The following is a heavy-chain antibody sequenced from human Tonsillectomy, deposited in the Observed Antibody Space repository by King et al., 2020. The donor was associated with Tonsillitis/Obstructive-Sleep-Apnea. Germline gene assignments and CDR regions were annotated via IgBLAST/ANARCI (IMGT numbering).Heavy chain of an antibody. CDR3: ARYPDSSGYYGSTVLRYYFDY. CDR2: TDPSVAYT. J-gene: IGHJ4*02. V-gene: IGHV5-10-1*01. D-gene: IGHD3-22*01. CDR1: GYSFTIYW. Sequence: QLVQSGAEVKKPGESLRISCNGSGYSFTIYWISWVRQMPGKSLEWMGRTDPSVAYTNYSPSFQCHFTISADKSISTAYLQWSSLKASDTAMYYCARYPDSSGYYGSTVLRYYFDYWGQGTLVTVSS.